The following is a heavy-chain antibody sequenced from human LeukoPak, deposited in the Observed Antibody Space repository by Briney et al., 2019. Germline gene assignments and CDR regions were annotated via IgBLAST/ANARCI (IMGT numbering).Heavy chain of an antibody. CDR2: MNPNSGNT. J-gene: IGHJ4*02. D-gene: IGHD2/OR15-2a*01. CDR3: ARGREENSRADY. CDR1: GYTFTSYE. Sequence: ASVKVSCTASGYTFTSYEINWVRQATGQGLERMGWMNPNSGNTGYAQKFQGRVTMTRNTSISTAYMELSSLRSEDTAVYYCARGREENSRADYWGQGTLVTVSS. V-gene: IGHV1-8*01.